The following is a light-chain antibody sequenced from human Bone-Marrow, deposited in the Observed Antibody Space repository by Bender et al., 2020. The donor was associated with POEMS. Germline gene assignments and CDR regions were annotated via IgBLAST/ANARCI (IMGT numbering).Light chain of an antibody. J-gene: IGLJ2*01. CDR2: KDT. CDR3: QSRDSSGTYVV. Sequence: SYVLTQPPSVSVAPGQTARITCGGNNIGTKSVHWYQQKPGQAPVMLLRKDTDRPSGIPERFSGSTSGTTITLTISGVQAEDEADYFCQSRDSSGTYVVFGGGTRLTVL. CDR1: NIGTKS. V-gene: IGLV3-25*03.